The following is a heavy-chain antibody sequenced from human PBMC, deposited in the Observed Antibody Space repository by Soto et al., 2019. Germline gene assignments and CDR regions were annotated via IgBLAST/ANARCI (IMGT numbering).Heavy chain of an antibody. CDR2: INHSGST. J-gene: IGHJ4*02. V-gene: IGHV4-34*01. CDR1: GGSFSGYY. D-gene: IGHD3-10*01. CDR3: ARGGITMVRGVIGGY. Sequence: QVQLQQWGAGLLKPSETLSLTCAVYGGSFSGYYWSWIRQPPGKGLEWIGEINHSGSTNYNPSLNSRVTISVDTSKNQFSPKLSSVTAADTAVYYCARGGITMVRGVIGGYWGQGTLVTVSS.